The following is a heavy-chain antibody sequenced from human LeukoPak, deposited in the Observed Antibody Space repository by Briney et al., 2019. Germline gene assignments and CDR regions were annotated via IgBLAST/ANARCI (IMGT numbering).Heavy chain of an antibody. CDR2: ISAYNGNT. J-gene: IGHJ6*02. V-gene: IGHV1-18*01. Sequence: ASVKVSCKASGYTFTSYGISWVRQAPGQGLEWMGWISAYNGNTNYAQKLQGRVTMTTDTSTSTAYMELRSLRSDDTAVYYCARDKRWLQTGPCYYGMDVWGQGTTVTVSS. D-gene: IGHD5-24*01. CDR3: ARDKRWLQTGPCYYGMDV. CDR1: GYTFTSYG.